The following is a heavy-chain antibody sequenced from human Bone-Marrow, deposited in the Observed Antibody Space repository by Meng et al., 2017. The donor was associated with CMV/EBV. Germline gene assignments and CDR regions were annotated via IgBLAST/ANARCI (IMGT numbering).Heavy chain of an antibody. D-gene: IGHD5-18*01. V-gene: IGHV6-1*01. CDR1: GDCVSSNSVA. CDR3: TRGYNYGFDY. CDR2: TFYRSKWYN. J-gene: IGHJ4*02. Sequence: ISGDCVSSNSVAWNWIRQSPSRGPEWLGRTFYRSKWYNEYAESVKSRITINPDTSKNQFSLQLNSVTPEDTAVYYCTRGYNYGFDYWGQGALVTVSS.